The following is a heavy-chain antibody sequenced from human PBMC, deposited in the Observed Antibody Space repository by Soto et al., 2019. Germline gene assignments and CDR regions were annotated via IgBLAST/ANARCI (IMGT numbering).Heavy chain of an antibody. CDR2: TKNKANSYTT. V-gene: IGHV3-72*01. Sequence: GGSLRLSCAASGFTFSDRYMDWVRQAPGKGLEWVGRTKNKANSYTTEYAASVKGRFTISRDDSRNSVYLQMNSLKTDDTAVYYCTIEGAYPGPDFDYWGQGTLVTVSS. CDR1: GFTFSDRY. D-gene: IGHD3-16*01. CDR3: TIEGAYPGPDFDY. J-gene: IGHJ4*02.